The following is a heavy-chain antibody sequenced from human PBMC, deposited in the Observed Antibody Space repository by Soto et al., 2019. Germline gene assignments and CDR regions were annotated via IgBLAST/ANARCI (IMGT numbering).Heavy chain of an antibody. CDR1: GCTFSSYA. Sequence: SANVSSKSSGCTFSSYAMSWLREGPGQGLEWMGGIIPIFGTAKYAQKFQGRVTITADESTSTAYMELSSLRSEDTAVYYCARYGVRGYSSSPCDYWGQGSLVTVSS. J-gene: IGHJ4*02. D-gene: IGHD6-13*01. CDR3: ARYGVRGYSSSPCDY. V-gene: IGHV1-69*13. CDR2: IIPIFGTA.